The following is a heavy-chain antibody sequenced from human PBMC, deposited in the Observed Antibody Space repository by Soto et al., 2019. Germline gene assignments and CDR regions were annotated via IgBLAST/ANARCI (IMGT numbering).Heavy chain of an antibody. Sequence: PGGSLRLSCAASGFTFDDYAMHWVRQAPGKGLEWVSGISWNSGSIGYAESVKGRFTISRDNAKNSLYLQMNSLRAEDTALYYCAKGSWIYYYYYMDVWGKGTTVTVSS. CDR2: ISWNSGSI. CDR1: GFTFDDYA. V-gene: IGHV3-9*01. J-gene: IGHJ6*03. D-gene: IGHD6-13*01. CDR3: AKGSWIYYYYYMDV.